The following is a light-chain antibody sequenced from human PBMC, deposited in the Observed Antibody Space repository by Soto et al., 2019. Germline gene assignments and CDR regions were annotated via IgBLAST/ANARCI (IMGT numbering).Light chain of an antibody. CDR2: DAS. V-gene: IGKV3-11*01. CDR3: QQRSNWPIT. CDR1: QSVSSY. Sequence: EIVLTQSPATLSLSPGERATLSCRASQSVSSYLAWYQQKPVQAPRLLIYDASNRATGIPARFSGSGSGTDFTLTISSLAPEDFAVYYCQQRSNWPITFGQGTRLEIK. J-gene: IGKJ5*01.